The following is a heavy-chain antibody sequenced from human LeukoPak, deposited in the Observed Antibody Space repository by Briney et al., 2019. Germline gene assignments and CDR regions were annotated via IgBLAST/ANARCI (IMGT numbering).Heavy chain of an antibody. V-gene: IGHV4-59*01. CDR2: IYYSGST. CDR1: GGSISSYY. Sequence: SETLSLTCTVSGGSISSYYWSWIRQPPGKGLEWIGYIYYSGSTNYNPSLKSRVTISVDTSENQFSLKLTSVTAADTAVYYCARDWGVAATPGYMDVWGKGTTVTVSS. D-gene: IGHD3-16*01. CDR3: ARDWGVAATPGYMDV. J-gene: IGHJ6*03.